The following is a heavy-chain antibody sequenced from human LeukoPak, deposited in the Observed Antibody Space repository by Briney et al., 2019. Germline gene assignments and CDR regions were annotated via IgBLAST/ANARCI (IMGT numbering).Heavy chain of an antibody. CDR1: GLTASHSA. CDR2: ITTRGST. J-gene: IGHJ6*02. V-gene: IGHV3-23*01. CDR3: AKAPVWNYYYGLDV. Sequence: GRSLRLSCAASGLTASHSANSAMSWVRHAPGKGLEWVSGITTRGSTNYADSVKGRFTISRENSNNTLYLHMDSLRAEDTAVYYCAKAPVWNYYYGLDVWGQGTTVTVSS. D-gene: IGHD1-1*01.